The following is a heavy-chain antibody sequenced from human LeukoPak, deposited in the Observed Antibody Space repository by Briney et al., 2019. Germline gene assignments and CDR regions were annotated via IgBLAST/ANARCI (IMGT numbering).Heavy chain of an antibody. CDR1: GYTFTSYA. J-gene: IGHJ5*02. Sequence: ASVKVSCKASGYTFTSYAMHWVRQAPGQRLEWMGWINAGNGNTKYSQKFQGRVTITRDTSASTAYMELSSLRSEDTAVYYCARGAMAAAGTGWFDPWGQGTLVTVSS. CDR2: INAGNGNT. V-gene: IGHV1-3*01. D-gene: IGHD6-13*01. CDR3: ARGAMAAAGTGWFDP.